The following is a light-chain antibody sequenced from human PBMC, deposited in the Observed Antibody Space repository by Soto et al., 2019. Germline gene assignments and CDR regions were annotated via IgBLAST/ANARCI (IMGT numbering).Light chain of an antibody. Sequence: QSVLTQPPSVSGAPGQRVTISCTGSSCNIGAGYDVHWYQQHPGTAPKLLIYGNSNRPSGVPDRFSGSKSGTSASLAITGLQAEDEADYYCQSYDSSLSGWVFGGGTKVTVL. CDR3: QSYDSSLSGWV. J-gene: IGLJ3*02. CDR2: GNS. CDR1: SCNIGAGYD. V-gene: IGLV1-40*01.